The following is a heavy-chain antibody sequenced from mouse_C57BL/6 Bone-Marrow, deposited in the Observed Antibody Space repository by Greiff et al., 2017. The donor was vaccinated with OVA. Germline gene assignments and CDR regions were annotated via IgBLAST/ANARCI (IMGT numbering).Heavy chain of an antibody. J-gene: IGHJ3*01. V-gene: IGHV2-2*01. CDR1: GFSLTSYG. D-gene: IGHD2-1*01. CDR2: IWSGGST. CDR3: ARNWGKRAWFAY. Sequence: VMLVESGPGLVQPSQSLSITCTVSGFSLTSYGVHWVRQSPGKGLEWLGVIWSGGSTDYNAAFISRLSISKDNSKSQVFFKMNSLQADDTAIYYCARNWGKRAWFAYWGQGTLVTVSA.